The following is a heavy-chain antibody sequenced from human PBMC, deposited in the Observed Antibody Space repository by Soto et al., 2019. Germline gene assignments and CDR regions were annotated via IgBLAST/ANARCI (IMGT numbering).Heavy chain of an antibody. CDR1: GFTFSSYA. J-gene: IGHJ4*02. CDR2: ISGSGGST. CDR3: AKSVEPTGYSGYDVPDY. Sequence: GGSLRLSCAASGFTFSSYAMSWVRQAPGKGLEWVSAISGSGGSTYYADSVKGRFTISRDNSKNTLYLQMNSLRAEDTAVYYCAKSVEPTGYSGYDVPDYWGQGTLVTVAS. V-gene: IGHV3-23*01. D-gene: IGHD5-12*01.